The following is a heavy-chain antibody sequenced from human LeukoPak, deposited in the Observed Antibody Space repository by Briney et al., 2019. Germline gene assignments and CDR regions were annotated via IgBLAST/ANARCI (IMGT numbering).Heavy chain of an antibody. CDR2: ISGDGGST. CDR1: GFTFDDYA. Sequence: PGGSLRLPCAASGFTFDDYAMHWVRQAPGKGLEWVSLISGDGGSTYYADSVKGRFTISRDNSKNSLYLQMNSLRTEDTALYYCARVGQWLVPPYYYYYGMDVWGQGTTVTVSS. CDR3: ARVGQWLVPPYYYYYGMDV. J-gene: IGHJ6*02. D-gene: IGHD6-19*01. V-gene: IGHV3-43*02.